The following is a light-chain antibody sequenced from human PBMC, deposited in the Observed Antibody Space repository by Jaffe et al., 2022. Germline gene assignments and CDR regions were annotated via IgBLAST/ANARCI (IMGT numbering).Light chain of an antibody. CDR1: QSVLYSSNNKNY. CDR2: WAS. J-gene: IGKJ3*01. Sequence: DIVMTQSPDSLAVSLGERATINCKSSQSVLYSSNNKNYLAWYQQKPGQPPKLLIYWASTRESGVPDRFSGSGSGTDFTLTISSLQAEDVAVYYCQQYYSTPSGVTFGPGTKVDIK. V-gene: IGKV4-1*01. CDR3: QQYYSTPSGVT.